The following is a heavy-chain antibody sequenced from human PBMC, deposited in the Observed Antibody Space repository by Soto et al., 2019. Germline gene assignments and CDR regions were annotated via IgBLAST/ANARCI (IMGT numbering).Heavy chain of an antibody. CDR1: GFTFSTYA. CDR3: AKDRNYPRDQCHY. D-gene: IGHD1-7*01. CDR2: ISATGQGI. Sequence: GGSLRLSCAASGFTFSTYALSWVRQAPGKGLEWVSAISATGQGIYYADSVRCRFTISRDNSKNTRFLHMDSLRAEDTAVYYCAKDRNYPRDQCHYWGQGTLVTVSS. V-gene: IGHV3-23*01. J-gene: IGHJ4*02.